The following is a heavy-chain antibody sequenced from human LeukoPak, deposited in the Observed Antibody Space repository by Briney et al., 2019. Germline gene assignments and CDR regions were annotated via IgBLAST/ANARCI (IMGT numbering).Heavy chain of an antibody. CDR3: AKDIYYGSGSYYLAPFDY. Sequence: PGGSLRLSCAASGFTFSSYAMSWVRQAPGKGLEWVSGISGSGGSTYYADSVKGRFTISRDNSKNTLYLQMNSLRAEDTAVYYCAKDIYYGSGSYYLAPFDYWGQGTLVTVSS. CDR1: GFTFSSYA. D-gene: IGHD3-10*01. J-gene: IGHJ4*02. V-gene: IGHV3-23*01. CDR2: ISGSGGST.